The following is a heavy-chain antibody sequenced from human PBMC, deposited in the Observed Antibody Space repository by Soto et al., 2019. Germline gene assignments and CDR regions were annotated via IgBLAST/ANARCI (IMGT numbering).Heavy chain of an antibody. CDR1: GGSISSSSYY. CDR3: ARHSDYDILTGYYPNYYYYYGMDV. D-gene: IGHD3-9*01. V-gene: IGHV4-39*01. J-gene: IGHJ6*02. Sequence: SETLSLTCTVSGGSISSSSYYWGWIRQPPGKGLEGIGSIYYSGRTYYNPSLKSRVTISVDTSKNQFSLKLSSVTAADTAVYYCARHSDYDILTGYYPNYYYYYGMDVWGQGTTVTVSS. CDR2: IYYSGRT.